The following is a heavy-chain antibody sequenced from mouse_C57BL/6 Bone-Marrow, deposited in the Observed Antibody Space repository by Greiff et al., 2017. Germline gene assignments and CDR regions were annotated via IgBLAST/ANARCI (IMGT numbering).Heavy chain of an antibody. D-gene: IGHD2-13*01. CDR2: IHPNSGST. CDR3: ARWGVLPLTPWVQGY. V-gene: IGHV1-64*01. J-gene: IGHJ2*01. Sequence: QVQLQQPGAELVKPGASVKLSCKASGYTFTSYWMHWVKQRPGQGLEWIGMIHPNSGSTNYNEKFKSKATLTVDKSSSTAYMQLSSLTSEDSAVYYCARWGVLPLTPWVQGYWGQGTTLTVSS. CDR1: GYTFTSYW.